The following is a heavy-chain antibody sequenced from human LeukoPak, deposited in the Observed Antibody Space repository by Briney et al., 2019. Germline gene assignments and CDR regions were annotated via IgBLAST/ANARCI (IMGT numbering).Heavy chain of an antibody. CDR3: AREREETYGSGSYTFDR. J-gene: IGHJ4*02. CDR2: INTNNGNT. D-gene: IGHD3-10*01. V-gene: IGHV1-18*01. CDR1: GYTFTSYA. Sequence: ASVKVSCEASGYTFTSYAFSWVRQAPGQGLEWMGWINTNNGNTNYVKRLQGRVTMTTDTSTSTAYMELRSLRSDDTAVYYCAREREETYGSGSYTFDRWGQGTLVTVSS.